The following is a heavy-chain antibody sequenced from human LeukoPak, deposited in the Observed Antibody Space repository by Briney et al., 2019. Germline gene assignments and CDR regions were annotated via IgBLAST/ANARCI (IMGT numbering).Heavy chain of an antibody. D-gene: IGHD5-18*01. CDR3: ARLDGYSYGLPFDY. V-gene: IGHV3-23*01. CDR2: MSGNGAST. Sequence: PGGSLRLSCAASGFTLSSYGMSWVRQAPGKGQELVAGMSGNGASTSYADSVKGRFTISRDNSQKTVFLQMNSLRVEDTAVYYCARLDGYSYGLPFDYWGQGALVTVSS. J-gene: IGHJ4*02. CDR1: GFTLSSYG.